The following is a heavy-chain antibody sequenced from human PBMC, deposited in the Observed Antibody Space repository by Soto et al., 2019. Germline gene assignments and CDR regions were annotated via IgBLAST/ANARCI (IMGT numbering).Heavy chain of an antibody. D-gene: IGHD2-21*02. CDR3: TRDGRGLGRLSLFEY. CDR2: IYSGETT. V-gene: IGHV3-53*01. J-gene: IGHJ4*02. Sequence: GGSLRLSCAASGFNVNSDYMNWVRQTPGKGLEWVASIYSGETTYYADSVRGRFTISSDKSKNTLYFQLSSLRIEDTAVYYCTRDGRGLGRLSLFEYWGQGVLVTSPQ. CDR1: GFNVNSDY.